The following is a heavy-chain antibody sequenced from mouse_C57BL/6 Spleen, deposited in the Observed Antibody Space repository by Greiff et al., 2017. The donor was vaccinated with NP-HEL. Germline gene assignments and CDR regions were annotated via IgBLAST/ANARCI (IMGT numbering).Heavy chain of an antibody. CDR1: GFTFSDYG. CDR2: ISSGSSTI. V-gene: IGHV5-17*01. CDR3: ARGDGYPWYFDV. D-gene: IGHD2-3*01. J-gene: IGHJ1*03. Sequence: EVKLVESGGGLVKPGGSLKLSCAASGFTFSDYGMHWVRQAPEKGLEWVAYISSGSSTIYYADTVKGRFTISRDNAKNTLFLQMTSLRSEDTAMYYCARGDGYPWYFDVWGTGTTVTVSS.